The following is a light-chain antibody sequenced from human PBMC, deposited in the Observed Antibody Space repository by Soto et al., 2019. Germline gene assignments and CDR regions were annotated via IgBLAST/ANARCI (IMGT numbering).Light chain of an antibody. CDR1: SSDVGRYNL. V-gene: IGLV2-23*01. Sequence: QSVLTQPASVSGSPGQSVTISCSGTSSDVGRYNLVSCSQHHPRKDPKLMIYEGSKRPAGVSNRFSGSKSGNTASLTISGLQGAYDAEYYFCSYAGGRTLVFGGGTKLTVL. J-gene: IGLJ2*01. CDR2: EGS. CDR3: CSYAGGRTLV.